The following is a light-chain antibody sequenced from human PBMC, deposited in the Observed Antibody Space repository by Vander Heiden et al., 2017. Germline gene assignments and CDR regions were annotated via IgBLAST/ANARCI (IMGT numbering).Light chain of an antibody. CDR3: QQRSNLGLT. J-gene: IGKJ4*01. CDR1: QSVSSY. Sequence: EIVLTQSPATLSLSPGERDTLSCRASQSVSSYLAWYQQKPGQAPRLLIYDASNRATGIPARFSGSGSGTDFTLTISSLEPEDFAVYYCQQRSNLGLTFGGGTKVEIK. CDR2: DAS. V-gene: IGKV3-11*01.